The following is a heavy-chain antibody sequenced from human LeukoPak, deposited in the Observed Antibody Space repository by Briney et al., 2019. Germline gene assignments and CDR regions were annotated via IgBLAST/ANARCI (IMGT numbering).Heavy chain of an antibody. CDR3: TPGHYSNP. CDR1: GLTLRDAY. V-gene: IGHV3-15*01. Sequence: GESLRLSCTASGLTLRDAYLRWVRQAPGKGLEWVGHIKSKAHGETTHNAAPVKGRFSISRDDSKNTVYLHMNGLRTEDTAMYFCTPGHYSNPWGQGTLVTVSS. D-gene: IGHD6-13*01. CDR2: IKSKAHGETT. J-gene: IGHJ5*02.